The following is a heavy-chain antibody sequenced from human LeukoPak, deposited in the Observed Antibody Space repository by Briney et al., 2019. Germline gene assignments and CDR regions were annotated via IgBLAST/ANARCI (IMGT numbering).Heavy chain of an antibody. D-gene: IGHD6-19*01. V-gene: IGHV4-34*01. CDR2: INHSGST. J-gene: IGHJ4*02. CDR3: AGGRRYSSGQDY. CDR1: GGSFSGYY. Sequence: SETLSLTCAVYGGSFSGYYWSWIRQPPGKGLEWIGEINHSGSTNYNPSLKSRVTISVDTSKNQFSLKLSSVTAADTAVYYCAGGRRYSSGQDYWGQGTLVTVSS.